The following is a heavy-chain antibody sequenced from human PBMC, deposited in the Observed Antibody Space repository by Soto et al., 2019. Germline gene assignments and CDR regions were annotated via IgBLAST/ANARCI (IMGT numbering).Heavy chain of an antibody. Sequence: EVQLVESGGGLVQPGGSLRLSCAASGFTFSSYWMSWVRQAPGKGLERVANIKQDGSEKYYVDSVKGRLTISRDNAKNSLYLQMNSLRAEDTAVYYCASLSGGFQYDSHAFDNWGQGTMVTVSS. CDR1: GFTFSSYW. V-gene: IGHV3-7*01. D-gene: IGHD6-25*01. CDR2: IKQDGSEK. CDR3: ASLSGGFQYDSHAFDN. J-gene: IGHJ3*02.